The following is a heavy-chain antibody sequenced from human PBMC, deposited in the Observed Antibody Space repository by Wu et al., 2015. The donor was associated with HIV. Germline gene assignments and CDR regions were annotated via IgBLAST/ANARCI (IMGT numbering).Heavy chain of an antibody. J-gene: IGHJ2*01. D-gene: IGHD3-22*01. Sequence: QVQLVQSGAEVKKPGASVKVSCKASGYTFTGYYMHWVRQAPGQGLEWMGWINPNSGGTNYAQKFQGRVTMTRDTSISTAYMELSRLRSDDTAVYYCASNYYYDSSGYTHWYFDLVGPWPPWSLSP. CDR1: GYTFTGYY. CDR2: INPNSGGT. CDR3: ASNYYYDSSGYTHWYFDL. V-gene: IGHV1-2*02.